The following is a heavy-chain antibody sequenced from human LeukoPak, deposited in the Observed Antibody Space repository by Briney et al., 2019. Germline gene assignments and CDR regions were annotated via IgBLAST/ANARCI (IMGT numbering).Heavy chain of an antibody. D-gene: IGHD1-1*01. Sequence: PGRSLRLSCAASGFMFSDHGMHWVRQAPGKGLEWVALIWAGGSGGLYAGSVKGRFTTSRDTNTLYLEMNSLRAEDTAVYYCARDIWNDGNYYMDVWGKGTSVTVSS. J-gene: IGHJ6*03. CDR3: ARDIWNDGNYYMDV. CDR1: GFMFSDHG. CDR2: IWAGGSGG. V-gene: IGHV3-33*01.